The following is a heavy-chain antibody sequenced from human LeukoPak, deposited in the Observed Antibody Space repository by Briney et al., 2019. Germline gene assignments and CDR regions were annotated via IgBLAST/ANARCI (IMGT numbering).Heavy chain of an antibody. D-gene: IGHD3-3*01. V-gene: IGHV3-49*03. Sequence: GGSLRLSCTASGFTFGDYAMSWFRQAPGKGLEWVGFIRSKAYGGTTEYAASVKGRFTISRDDSKSIAYLQMNSLKTEDTAVYYCTRKILTDFWSGYYRGYFDYWGQGTLATVSS. J-gene: IGHJ4*02. CDR1: GFTFGDYA. CDR2: IRSKAYGGTT. CDR3: TRKILTDFWSGYYRGYFDY.